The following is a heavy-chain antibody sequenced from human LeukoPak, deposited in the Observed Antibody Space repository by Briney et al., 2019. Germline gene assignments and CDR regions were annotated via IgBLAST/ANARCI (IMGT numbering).Heavy chain of an antibody. CDR3: AKDGVYSSGWYYYGMDV. Sequence: GGSLRLSCAASGVTLSTYAMSWARQAPGKGLEWVSGISSSGSGDNTYYADSVKGRFTISRDSSKNTLYLQMNSLRAEDTAVYYCAKDGVYSSGWYYYGMDVWGQGTTVTVSS. CDR2: ISSSGSGDNT. CDR1: GVTLSTYA. D-gene: IGHD6-19*01. V-gene: IGHV3-23*01. J-gene: IGHJ6*02.